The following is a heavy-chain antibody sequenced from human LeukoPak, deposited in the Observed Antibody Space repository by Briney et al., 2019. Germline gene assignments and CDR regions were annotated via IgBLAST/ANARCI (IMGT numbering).Heavy chain of an antibody. D-gene: IGHD3-10*01. CDR1: GGSISSYY. CDR3: AADYYGSGSYRRNDYFDY. V-gene: IGHV4-59*01. CDR2: IYYSGST. J-gene: IGHJ4*02. Sequence: KTSATLSLTCTVSGGSISSYYWSWIRQPPGKGLEWIGYIYYSGSTNYNPSLKSRVTISVDTSKNQFSLKLSSVTAADTAVYYCAADYYGSGSYRRNDYFDYWGQGTLVTVSS.